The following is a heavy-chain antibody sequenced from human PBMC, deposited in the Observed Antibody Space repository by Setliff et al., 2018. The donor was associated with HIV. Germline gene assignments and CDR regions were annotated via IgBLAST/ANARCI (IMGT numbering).Heavy chain of an antibody. CDR1: AYTFTSYG. V-gene: IGHV1-18*01. CDR2: ISAYNGNT. CDR3: ARMRVFLGTTGTRRVDAFDI. Sequence: ASVKVSCKASAYTFTSYGISWLRQAPGQGLEWMGWISAYNGNTNYAQKLRGRVTMTTDTSTSTAYMELRSLRSDDTAVYFCARMRVFLGTTGTRRVDAFDIWGQGTMVTVSS. J-gene: IGHJ3*02. D-gene: IGHD1-1*01.